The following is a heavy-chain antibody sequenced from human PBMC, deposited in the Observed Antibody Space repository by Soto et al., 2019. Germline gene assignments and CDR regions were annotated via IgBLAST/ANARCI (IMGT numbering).Heavy chain of an antibody. D-gene: IGHD6-19*01. Sequence: GGSLRLSCAASGFTFSSYGMHWVRQAPGKGLEWVAVISYDGRNKYYADAVKGRFTISRDNSKNTLYLQMSSLTAEDTAVHYCVQDGSSGWPYFYDMDVWGQGTTVTVSS. J-gene: IGHJ6*02. CDR3: VQDGSSGWPYFYDMDV. CDR2: ISYDGRNK. CDR1: GFTFSSYG. V-gene: IGHV3-30*18.